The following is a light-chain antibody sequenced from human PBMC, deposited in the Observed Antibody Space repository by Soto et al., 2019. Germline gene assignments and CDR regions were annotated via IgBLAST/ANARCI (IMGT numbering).Light chain of an antibody. J-gene: IGKJ4*01. V-gene: IGKV1-5*01. CDR3: QQYNRVPLT. CDR1: PSAGRW. Sequence: IQMTQSPSTLSASVGDRVTITCRASPSAGRWVAWYQQKPGKAPRLLIYDASTLETEVPSRFSGRGSGTEFTLTISSLQPDDFATYYCQQYNRVPLTFGGGTKVE. CDR2: DAS.